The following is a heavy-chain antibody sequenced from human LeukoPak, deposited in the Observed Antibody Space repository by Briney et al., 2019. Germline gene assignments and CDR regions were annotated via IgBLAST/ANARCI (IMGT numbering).Heavy chain of an antibody. CDR3: AKAYSNYFYYFEH. CDR2: ISYDGSNK. D-gene: IGHD4-11*01. J-gene: IGHJ4*02. CDR1: GFTFSSSD. Sequence: LRLSCAASGFTFSSSDMHWVRQAPRQGLEWVTVISYDGSNKYYADSVKSRFTLSRDNSKNTLYMQTDTQRDEDTGVCYCAKAYSNYFYYFEHWGQGTLVTVSS. V-gene: IGHV3-30*18.